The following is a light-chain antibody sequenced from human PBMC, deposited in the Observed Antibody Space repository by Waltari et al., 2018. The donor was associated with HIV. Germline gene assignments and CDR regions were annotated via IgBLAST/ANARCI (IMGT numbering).Light chain of an antibody. CDR3: CSYGGSSNWL. Sequence: QSALTQTASVSGSPGQSITISCTGTSSDIGNYNLVSWYQQNPGKAPKLIIYVGIKRPSGVSNRISGSKSANTASLSISGLQAEDEADYYCCSYGGSSNWLFGGGTTLTVL. CDR1: SSDIGNYNL. V-gene: IGLV2-23*01. CDR2: VGI. J-gene: IGLJ2*01.